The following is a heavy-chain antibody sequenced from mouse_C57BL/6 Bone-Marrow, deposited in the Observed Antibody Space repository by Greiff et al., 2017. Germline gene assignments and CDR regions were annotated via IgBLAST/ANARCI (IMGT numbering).Heavy chain of an antibody. CDR2: IRSKSNNYAT. D-gene: IGHD2-4*01. CDR1: GFSFNTYA. CDR3: VPDYYGGY. Sequence: DAGGGLVQPKGSLKLSCAASGFSFNTYAMNWVRQAPGKGLEWVARIRSKSNNYATYYADSVKDRFTISRDDSESMLYLQMNNLTTEDTAMYYCVPDYYGGYWGQGTTLTVSS. J-gene: IGHJ2*01. V-gene: IGHV10-1*01.